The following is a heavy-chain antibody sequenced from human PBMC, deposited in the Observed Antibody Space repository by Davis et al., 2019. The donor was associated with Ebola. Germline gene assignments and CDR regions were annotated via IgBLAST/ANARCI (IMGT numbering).Heavy chain of an antibody. Sequence: GESPNIPCAASGFPFSSYSMNWVRQAPGKGLEWVSAISGSGGSTYYADSVKGRFTISRDNSKNTLYLQMNSLRAEDTAVYYCAKGWQQTQYFQHWGQGTLVTVSS. CDR2: ISGSGGST. CDR1: GFPFSSYS. CDR3: AKGWQQTQYFQH. J-gene: IGHJ1*01. D-gene: IGHD6-13*01. V-gene: IGHV3-23*01.